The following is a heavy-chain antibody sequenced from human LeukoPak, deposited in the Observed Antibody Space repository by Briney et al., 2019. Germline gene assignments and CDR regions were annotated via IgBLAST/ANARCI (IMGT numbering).Heavy chain of an antibody. J-gene: IGHJ6*03. Sequence: GGSLRLSCAASGFTFDDYAMHWVRQAPGKGLDGVSGISWNSGSIGYADSVKGRFTISRDNAKNSLYLQMNSLRAEDTALYYCARVYAPSYYYYYMDVWGKGTTVTVSS. CDR3: ARVYAPSYYYYYMDV. CDR1: GFTFDDYA. CDR2: ISWNSGSI. V-gene: IGHV3-9*01. D-gene: IGHD2-8*01.